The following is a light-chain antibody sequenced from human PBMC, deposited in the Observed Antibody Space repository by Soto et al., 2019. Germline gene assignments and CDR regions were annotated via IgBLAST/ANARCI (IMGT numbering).Light chain of an antibody. CDR2: AAS. Sequence: AIQMTQSPSSLSASVGDRVTITCRASQGIRSDLGWYQQKPGKAPKLLIYAASTLQSGVPSRFGGSGSGTGFTLTISSLQPEDCATYYCLQDYNYPWTFGQGTKVDIK. J-gene: IGKJ1*01. CDR3: LQDYNYPWT. V-gene: IGKV1-6*01. CDR1: QGIRSD.